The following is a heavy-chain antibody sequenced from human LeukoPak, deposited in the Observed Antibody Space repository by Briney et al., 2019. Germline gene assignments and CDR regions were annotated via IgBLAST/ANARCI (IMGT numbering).Heavy chain of an antibody. CDR1: GYTLTSYG. J-gene: IGHJ4*02. D-gene: IGHD2-2*01. Sequence: GASVKVSCKASGYTLTSYGISWVRQAPGQGLEWMGWISACNGDTNYAQKLQGRVTMTTDTSTSTAYMELRNLRSDDTAVYYCARANGCSSTSCYGGEFDYWGQGTLVTVSS. V-gene: IGHV1-18*04. CDR2: ISACNGDT. CDR3: ARANGCSSTSCYGGEFDY.